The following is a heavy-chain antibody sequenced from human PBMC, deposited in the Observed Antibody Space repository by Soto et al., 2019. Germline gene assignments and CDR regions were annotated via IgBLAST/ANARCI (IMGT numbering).Heavy chain of an antibody. CDR2: FYNSGSV. CDR1: GGSISSGGYY. J-gene: IGHJ6*02. V-gene: IGHV4-31*03. D-gene: IGHD2-15*01. CDR3: ARAHCSGGTCLDGLDV. Sequence: SETLPLTFTVSGGSISSGGYYWSWIRQHPWKGLEWVWYFYNSGSVFYNPSLQSRFTISVDTSRNQFSLKMNSVTPEDTAVYYCARAHCSGGTCLDGLDVWAQGTTVTVYS.